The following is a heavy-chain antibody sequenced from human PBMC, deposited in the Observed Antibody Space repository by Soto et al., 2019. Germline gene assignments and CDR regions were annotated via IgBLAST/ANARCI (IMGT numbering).Heavy chain of an antibody. D-gene: IGHD2-2*01. CDR1: GFTFGGSP. CDR3: VLEGSRTTGCYSLDL. J-gene: IGHJ5*02. CDR2: IRSDSASSVL. V-gene: IGHV3-73*01. Sequence: EAQLVQSGGGLVQPVGSIQLSCAASGFTFGGSPVHWARQASGKGLEWVGRIRSDSASSVLAYAASGRGRFTLSRDDSKNTAYLQVNSLAGEDMGLYYYVLEGSRTTGCYSLDLWGQGTLVTVSS.